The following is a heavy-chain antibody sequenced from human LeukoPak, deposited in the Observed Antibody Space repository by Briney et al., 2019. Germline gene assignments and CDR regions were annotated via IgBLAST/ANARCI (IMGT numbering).Heavy chain of an antibody. V-gene: IGHV4-39*07. CDR2: IYYSGSP. D-gene: IGHD3-16*01. CDR1: GGSISSSSYY. CDR3: ARGGDLGSLFDY. Sequence: PSETLSLTCTVSGGSISSSSYYWGWIRQPPGKGLEWIGSIYYSGSPFYSPSLKSRVTISVDTSKNLFSLKLSSVTAADTAVYYCARGGDLGSLFDYWGQGTLVTVSS. J-gene: IGHJ4*02.